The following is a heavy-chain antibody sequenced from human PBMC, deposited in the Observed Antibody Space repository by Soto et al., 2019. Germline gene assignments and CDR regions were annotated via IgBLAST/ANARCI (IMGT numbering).Heavy chain of an antibody. CDR1: GYSFASYW. J-gene: IGHJ6*02. Sequence: GESLKISCKGSGYSFASYWIGWVRQMPGKGLEWMGIIYPGDSDTRYSPSFQGQVTISADKSISTAYLQWSSLKASDTAMYYCARGDYYVYSGYPLGIDVWSQATTLMVSS. CDR2: IYPGDSDT. V-gene: IGHV5-51*01. D-gene: IGHD3-10*02. CDR3: ARGDYYVYSGYPLGIDV.